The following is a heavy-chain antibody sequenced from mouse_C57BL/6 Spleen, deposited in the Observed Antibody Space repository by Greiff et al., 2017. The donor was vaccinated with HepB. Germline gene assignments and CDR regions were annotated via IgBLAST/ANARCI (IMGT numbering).Heavy chain of an antibody. CDR1: GFTFSSYA. CDR2: ISDGGSYT. CDR3: ARDYYGSSFDY. V-gene: IGHV5-4*01. J-gene: IGHJ2*01. D-gene: IGHD1-1*01. Sequence: EVQWVESGGGLVKPGGSLKLSCAASGFTFSSYAMSWVRQTPEKRLEWVATISDGGSYTYYPDNVKGRFTISRDNAKNNLYLQMSHLKSEDTAMYYCARDYYGSSFDYWGQGTTLTVSS.